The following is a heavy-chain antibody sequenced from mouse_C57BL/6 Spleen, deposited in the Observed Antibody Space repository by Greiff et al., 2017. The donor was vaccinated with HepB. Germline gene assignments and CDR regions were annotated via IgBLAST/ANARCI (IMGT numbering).Heavy chain of an antibody. J-gene: IGHJ3*01. V-gene: IGHV1-69*01. Sequence: VQLQQSGAELVMPGASVKLSCKASGYTFTSYWMHWVKQRPGQGLEWIGEIDPSDSYTNYNQKFKGKSTLTVDKSSSTAYMQLSSLTSEDSAVYYCARSTAQDPWFAYWGQGTLVTVSA. CDR3: ARSTAQDPWFAY. CDR1: GYTFTSYW. D-gene: IGHD3-2*02. CDR2: IDPSDSYT.